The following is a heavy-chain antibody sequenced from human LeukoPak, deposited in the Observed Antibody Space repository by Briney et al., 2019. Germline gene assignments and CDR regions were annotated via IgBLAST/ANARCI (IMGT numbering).Heavy chain of an antibody. J-gene: IGHJ4*02. V-gene: IGHV1-69*01. CDR1: GGTFSSHA. Sequence: VASVKVSCKASGGTFSSHAISWLRQAPGQGLEWMGGLIPIFGTANYAQKFQGRVTITADESTSTAYMELSSLRSEDTAVYYCARSSALNDYGDIWGQGTLVTVSS. CDR2: LIPIFGTA. D-gene: IGHD4-17*01. CDR3: ARSSALNDYGDI.